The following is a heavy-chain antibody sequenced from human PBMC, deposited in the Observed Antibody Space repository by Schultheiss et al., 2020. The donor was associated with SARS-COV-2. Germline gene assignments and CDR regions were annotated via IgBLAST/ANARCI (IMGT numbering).Heavy chain of an antibody. CDR3: ARSPSPGSRDY. V-gene: IGHV4-30-4*08. D-gene: IGHD2-2*01. J-gene: IGHJ4*02. CDR1: GGSISSGGYY. Sequence: SETLSLTCTVSGGSISSGGYYWSWIRQPPGKGLEWIGEINHSGSTNYNPSLKSRVTISVDTSKNQFSLKLSSVTAADTAVYYCARSPSPGSRDYWGQGTLVTVSS. CDR2: INHSGST.